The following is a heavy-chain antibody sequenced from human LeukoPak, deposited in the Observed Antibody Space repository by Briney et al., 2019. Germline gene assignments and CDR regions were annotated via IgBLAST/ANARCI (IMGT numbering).Heavy chain of an antibody. Sequence: GASVKVSCKASGYTFTGYYMHWVRQAPGQGLEWMGRINPNSGGTNYAQKFQGRVTMTRDTSISTAYMELSRLRSDDTAVYYCARGRCSGGSCYWFDPWGQGTLVTVSS. V-gene: IGHV1-2*06. CDR1: GYTFTGYY. CDR3: ARGRCSGGSCYWFDP. CDR2: INPNSGGT. D-gene: IGHD2-15*01. J-gene: IGHJ5*02.